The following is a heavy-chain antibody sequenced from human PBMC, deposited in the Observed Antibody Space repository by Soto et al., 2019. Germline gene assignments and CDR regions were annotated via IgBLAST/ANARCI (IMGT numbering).Heavy chain of an antibody. CDR3: AREEQVGYFDF. CDR2: IYTSGNT. CDR1: SGSIIGFF. Sequence: TLSLTGIGSSGSIIGFFWNWIRQPAGKGLEWIGRIYTSGNTNYNPSLKSRVTMSLDTSDNVLSLKLTSVTAADTAVYFCAREEQVGYFDFWGQGALVTVSS. D-gene: IGHD6-6*01. J-gene: IGHJ4*02. V-gene: IGHV4-4*07.